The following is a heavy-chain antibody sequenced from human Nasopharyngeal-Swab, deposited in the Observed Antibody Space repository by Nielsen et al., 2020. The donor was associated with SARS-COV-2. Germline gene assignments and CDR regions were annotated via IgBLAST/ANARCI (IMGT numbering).Heavy chain of an antibody. CDR1: GFTFADYV. Sequence: GESLKISCTASGFTFADYVMSWVRQAPGKGLEWVGFIRSKAYGGTTEYAAPVKGRFTISRDDSKSIAYLQMSGLKTEDTAVYYCSRSQYGYVDYWGQGTLVTVSS. CDR3: SRSQYGYVDY. CDR2: IRSKAYGGTT. D-gene: IGHD2-2*01. V-gene: IGHV3-49*04. J-gene: IGHJ4*02.